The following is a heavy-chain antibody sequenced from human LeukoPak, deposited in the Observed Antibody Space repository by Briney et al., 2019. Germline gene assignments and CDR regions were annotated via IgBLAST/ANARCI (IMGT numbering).Heavy chain of an antibody. Sequence: ASVKVSCKASGYTFTSYGISWVRQAPGQGLEWMGWINAYNGNTNYAQKLQGRVTMTTDTSTSTAYMELRSLRSDDTAVYYCARIYCSGGSCYSGNWFDPWGQGTLVTVSS. CDR1: GYTFTSYG. J-gene: IGHJ5*02. V-gene: IGHV1-18*01. CDR3: ARIYCSGGSCYSGNWFDP. D-gene: IGHD2-15*01. CDR2: INAYNGNT.